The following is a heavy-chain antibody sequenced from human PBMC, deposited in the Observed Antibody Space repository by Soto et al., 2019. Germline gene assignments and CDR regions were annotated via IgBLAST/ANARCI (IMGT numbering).Heavy chain of an antibody. CDR3: AREGRWSDFWSGSQYGMDV. Sequence: QVKLVQSGAEVKKPGASVTVSCKASGYTFKDYGISWVRQAPGQGLEYMGWISASNGNTNYARKIQGRLTLTTDVSTTTAYMELRSLRSDDTAMYYCAREGRWSDFWSGSQYGMDVWGQGTTVTVSS. J-gene: IGHJ6*02. D-gene: IGHD3-3*01. CDR1: GYTFKDYG. V-gene: IGHV1-18*04. CDR2: ISASNGNT.